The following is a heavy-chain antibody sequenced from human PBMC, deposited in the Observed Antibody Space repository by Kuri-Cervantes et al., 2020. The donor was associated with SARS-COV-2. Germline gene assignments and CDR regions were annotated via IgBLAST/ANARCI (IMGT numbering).Heavy chain of an antibody. CDR1: GGSISSYY. CDR2: ISDSGST. CDR3: ARSSYDFWSGYKTIYYYYYMDV. Sequence: SETLSLTCTVSGGSISSYYWSWIRQPPGKGLEWIGYISDSGSTNYNPPLKSRVTISVDTSKNQFSLKLNSVTAADTAVYFCARSSYDFWSGYKTIYYYYYMDVWGKGTTVTVSS. V-gene: IGHV4-59*01. J-gene: IGHJ6*03. D-gene: IGHD3-3*01.